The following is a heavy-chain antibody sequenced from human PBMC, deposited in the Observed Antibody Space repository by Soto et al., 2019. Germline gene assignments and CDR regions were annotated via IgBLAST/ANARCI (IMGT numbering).Heavy chain of an antibody. Sequence: QVQLVESGGGLVKPGGSLRLSCAASGFTFSDYYMSWIRQAPGKGLEWVSYISSSSSYTNYADSVKGRFTISRDNAKNSLYLQMNSLRAEDTVVYYCAREPYGQYGMDVWGQGTTVTVSS. CDR3: AREPYGQYGMDV. J-gene: IGHJ6*02. D-gene: IGHD4-17*01. CDR2: ISSSSSYT. V-gene: IGHV3-11*06. CDR1: GFTFSDYY.